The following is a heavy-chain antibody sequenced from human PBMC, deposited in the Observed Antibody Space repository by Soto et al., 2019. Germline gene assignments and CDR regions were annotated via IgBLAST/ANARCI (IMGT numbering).Heavy chain of an antibody. D-gene: IGHD3-3*01. V-gene: IGHV4-34*01. CDR3: ARGRGTIFGVAQHMDV. CDR1: GGSFSGYY. CDR2: INHSGST. Sequence: SLTCAVYGGSFSGYYWSWIRQPPGKGLEWIGEINHSGSTNYNPSLKSRFTISVDTSKNQFSLKLSSVTAADTAVYYCARGRGTIFGVAQHMDVWGQGTTVTVSS. J-gene: IGHJ6*02.